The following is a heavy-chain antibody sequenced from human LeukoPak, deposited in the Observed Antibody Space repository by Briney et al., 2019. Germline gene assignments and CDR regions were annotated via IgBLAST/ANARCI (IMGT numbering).Heavy chain of an antibody. Sequence: PSQTLSLTCGISGDSVSSNSATWNWIRQSPSRGLEWLGKTYYRSMWYNDYAVSVKSRLTITVDTSKNQLSLQLHSVTPEDTAVYYCARNERRDCSGGPCYCKWFDSWGQGTLVTVSS. CDR3: ARNERRDCSGGPCYCKWFDS. D-gene: IGHD2-15*01. CDR2: TYYRSMWYN. CDR1: GDSVSSNSAT. V-gene: IGHV6-1*01. J-gene: IGHJ5*01.